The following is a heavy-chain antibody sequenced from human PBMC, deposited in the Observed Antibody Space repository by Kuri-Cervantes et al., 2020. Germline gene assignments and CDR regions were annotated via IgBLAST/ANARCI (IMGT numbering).Heavy chain of an antibody. V-gene: IGHV4-39*07. CDR3: ARSFYDILTGYSRFDY. J-gene: IGHJ4*02. CDR1: GGSISSSSYY. CDR2: IYYSGST. Sequence: GSLRLSCTVSGGSISSSSYYWGWIRQPPGKGLEWIGNIYYSGSTYYNPSLKSRVTISVDTSKNQFSLKLSSVTAADTAVYYCARSFYDILTGYSRFDYWGQGTLVTVSS. D-gene: IGHD3-9*01.